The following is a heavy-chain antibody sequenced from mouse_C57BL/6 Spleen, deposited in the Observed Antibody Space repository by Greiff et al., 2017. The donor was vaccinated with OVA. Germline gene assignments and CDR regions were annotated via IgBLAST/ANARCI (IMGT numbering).Heavy chain of an antibody. Sequence: QVQLQQPGAELVRPGSSVKLSCKASGYTFTSYWMDWVKQRPGQGLEWIGNIYPSDSETHYNQKFKDKATLTVDKSSSTAYMQLSSLTSEDSAVYYCAAHLYYFDYWGQGTTLTVSS. V-gene: IGHV1-61*01. CDR1: GYTFTSYW. D-gene: IGHD6-1*01. CDR2: IYPSDSET. J-gene: IGHJ2*01. CDR3: AAHLYYFDY.